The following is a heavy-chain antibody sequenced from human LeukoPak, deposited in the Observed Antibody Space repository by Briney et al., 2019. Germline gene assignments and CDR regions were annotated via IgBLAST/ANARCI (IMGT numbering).Heavy chain of an antibody. V-gene: IGHV3-7*03. D-gene: IGHD3-9*01. CDR3: ARVSDWDFDY. CDR2: IKEDGNEK. CDR1: GFSFSNYW. Sequence: GGSLRLSCAASGFSFSNYWMTWVRQAPGKGLEWVAHIKEDGNEKYYVDSVKGRFTISRDNAKNSLYLQMNSLRAEDTAVYYCARVSDWDFDYWGQGALVTVSS. J-gene: IGHJ4*02.